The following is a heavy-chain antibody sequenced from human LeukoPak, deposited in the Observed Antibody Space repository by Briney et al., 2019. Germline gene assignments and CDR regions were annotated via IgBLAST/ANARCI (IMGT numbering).Heavy chain of an antibody. D-gene: IGHD3-22*01. J-gene: IGHJ4*02. Sequence: PSETLSLTCTVSGGSISNYYWTWIRQPPGKGREWIGYIYHMGSTNYNPTLQSRVTISINTSKNQLSLKLSSVTAADAAIYYCARGVSDLDDSSGYYYPPLGCWGQGTLVTVSS. CDR3: ARGVSDLDDSSGYYYPPLGC. CDR2: IYHMGST. V-gene: IGHV4-59*01. CDR1: GGSISNYY.